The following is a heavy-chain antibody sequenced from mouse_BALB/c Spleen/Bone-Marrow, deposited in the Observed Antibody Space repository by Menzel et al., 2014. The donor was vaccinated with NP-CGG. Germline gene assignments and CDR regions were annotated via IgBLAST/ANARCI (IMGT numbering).Heavy chain of an antibody. CDR1: GYTSTDYA. Sequence: QVTLKECGAELVRPGVSVKISCKGSGYTSTDYALHWVKQSHAKSLEWIGIISTYYGDASYNQKFKGKATMTVDKSSSTAYMELARLTSEDSAIYYCARSDGFDYWGQGTTLTVSS. D-gene: IGHD2-3*01. CDR3: ARSDGFDY. V-gene: IGHV1S137*01. J-gene: IGHJ2*01. CDR2: ISTYYGDA.